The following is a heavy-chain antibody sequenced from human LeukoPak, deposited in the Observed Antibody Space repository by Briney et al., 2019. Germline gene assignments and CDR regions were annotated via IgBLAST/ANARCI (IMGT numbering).Heavy chain of an antibody. D-gene: IGHD5-18*01. CDR3: ARERGYSYGFDY. V-gene: IGHV3-66*01. J-gene: IGHJ4*02. CDR2: IYSGGST. CDR1: GFTVSSNY. Sequence: GGSLRLSRAASGFTVSSNYMSWVRQAPGKGLEWVSVIYSGGSTYYADSVKGRFTISRDNSKNTLYLQMNSLRAEDTAVYYCARERGYSYGFDYWGQGTLVTVSS.